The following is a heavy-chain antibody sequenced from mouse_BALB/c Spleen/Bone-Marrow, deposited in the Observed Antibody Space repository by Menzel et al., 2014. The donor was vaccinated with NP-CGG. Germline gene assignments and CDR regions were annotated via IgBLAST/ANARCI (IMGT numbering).Heavy chain of an antibody. CDR3: ARGEKVRIYWYFDV. Sequence: EVKLVESGGGLVQPGGSLRLSCATSGFTFTDYYMSWVRQPPGKALEWLGFIRNKANGYTTEYSASVKGRFTISRDNSQSILYLQMNTLRAEDSATYYCARGEKVRIYWYFDVWGAGTTVTVSS. D-gene: IGHD2-14*01. CDR1: GFTFTDYY. CDR2: IRNKANGYTT. J-gene: IGHJ1*01. V-gene: IGHV7-3*02.